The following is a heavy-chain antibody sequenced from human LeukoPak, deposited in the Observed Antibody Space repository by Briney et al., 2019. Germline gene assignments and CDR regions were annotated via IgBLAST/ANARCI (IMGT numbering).Heavy chain of an antibody. J-gene: IGHJ4*02. D-gene: IGHD3-10*01. CDR3: ARGGTLYGSGS. CDR2: IYYSGST. V-gene: IGHV4-39*07. Sequence: SETLSLTCTVSGGSISSGGYYWSWIRQPPGKGLEWIGTIYYSGSTYYNPSLKSRVTISVDTSKNQFSLRLSSVTAADTAVYYCARGGTLYGSGSWGQGTLVTVSS. CDR1: GGSISSGGYY.